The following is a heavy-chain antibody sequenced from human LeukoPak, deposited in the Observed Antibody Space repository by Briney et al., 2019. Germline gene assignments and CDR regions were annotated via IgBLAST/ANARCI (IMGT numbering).Heavy chain of an antibody. V-gene: IGHV3-7*02. D-gene: IGHD3-10*01. Sequence: GGSLRLSCAASGFTFSSYWMSWVRQAPGKGLEWVANIKQDGSEKYYVDSVKGRFTISRDNAKNSLYLQMNSLRAEDTAVYYCASRGKTGSLKIWGRGTRVTVST. J-gene: IGHJ4*02. CDR3: ASRGKTGSLKI. CDR1: GFTFSSYW. CDR2: IKQDGSEK.